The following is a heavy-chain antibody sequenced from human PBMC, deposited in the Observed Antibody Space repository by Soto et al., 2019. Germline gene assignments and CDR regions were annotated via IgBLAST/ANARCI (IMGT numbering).Heavy chain of an antibody. J-gene: IGHJ4*02. V-gene: IGHV6-1*01. CDR3: ARSLIEMATLPIYYFDY. CDR2: TYYRSKWYN. D-gene: IGHD5-12*01. Sequence: SQTLSLTCAISGDSVSSNSAAWNWIRQSPSRGLEWLGRTYYRSKWYNDYAVSVKSRITINPDTSKNQFSLQLNSVTPEDTAVYYCARSLIEMATLPIYYFDYWGQGTLVTVSS. CDR1: GDSVSSNSAA.